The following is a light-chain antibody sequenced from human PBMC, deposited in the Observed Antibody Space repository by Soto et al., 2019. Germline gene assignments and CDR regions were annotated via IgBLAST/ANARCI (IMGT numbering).Light chain of an antibody. Sequence: DIQMTQSPSTLSGSVGDRVTITCRASQTISSWLAWYQQKPGKAPKLLIYKASTLKSGVQSSFSGSGSGTEFTLTISSLQPDDFATYYCQHYNSYSEAFGQGTKVELK. CDR2: KAS. CDR1: QTISSW. CDR3: QHYNSYSEA. J-gene: IGKJ1*01. V-gene: IGKV1-5*03.